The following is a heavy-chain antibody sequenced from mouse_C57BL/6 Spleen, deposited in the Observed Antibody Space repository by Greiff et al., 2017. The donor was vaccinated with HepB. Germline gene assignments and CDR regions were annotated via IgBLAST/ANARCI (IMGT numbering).Heavy chain of an antibody. V-gene: IGHV1-81*01. CDR1: GYTFTSYG. J-gene: IGHJ2*01. CDR3: ARPHGNYFDY. CDR2: IYPRSGNT. Sequence: VQVVESGAELARPGASVKLSCKASGYTFTSYGISWVKQRTGQGLEWIGEIYPRSGNTYYNEKFKGKATLTADKSSSTAYMELRSLTSEDSAVYVCARPHGNYFDYWGQGTTLTVSS.